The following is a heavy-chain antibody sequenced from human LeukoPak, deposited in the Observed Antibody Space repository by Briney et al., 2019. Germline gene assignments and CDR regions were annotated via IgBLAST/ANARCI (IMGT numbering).Heavy chain of an antibody. CDR2: ISGSGGST. Sequence: GGSLRLSCAASGFTFSSYAMSWVRQAPGKGLEWVSAISGSGGSTYYADSVKGRFTISRDNSKNTLYLQMNSLRDEDTAVYYCATDHPSERQQLVRSHYYYYMDVWGKGTTVTVSS. J-gene: IGHJ6*03. CDR1: GFTFSSYA. CDR3: ATDHPSERQQLVRSHYYYYMDV. V-gene: IGHV3-23*01. D-gene: IGHD6-13*01.